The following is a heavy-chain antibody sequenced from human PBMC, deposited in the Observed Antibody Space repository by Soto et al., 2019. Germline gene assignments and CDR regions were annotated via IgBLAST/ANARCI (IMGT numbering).Heavy chain of an antibody. CDR1: GFTLSSYG. D-gene: IGHD6-13*01. J-gene: IGHJ5*02. CDR3: ARGLGIAANWFDP. Sequence: QVQLVESGGGVVQPGRSLRLSCAASGFTLSSYGIHWVRQAPGKGLEWVAVIWYDGSNKYYADSVKGRFTISRDNPKNTLYLQMNSLRAEDTAVYYCARGLGIAANWFDPWGQGTLVTVSS. CDR2: IWYDGSNK. V-gene: IGHV3-33*01.